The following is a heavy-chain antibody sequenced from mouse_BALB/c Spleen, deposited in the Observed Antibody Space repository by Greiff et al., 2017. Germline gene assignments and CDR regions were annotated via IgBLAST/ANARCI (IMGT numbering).Heavy chain of an antibody. CDR1: GFTFSSYA. D-gene: IGHD1-1*01. Sequence: EVMLVESGGGLVKPGGSLKLSCAASGFTFSSYAMSWVRQTPEKRLEWVATISSGGSYTYYPDSVKGRFTISRDNAKNTLYLQMSSLRSEDTAMYYCARLDYYGSSYDWYFDVWGAGTTVTVSS. J-gene: IGHJ1*01. CDR2: ISSGGSYT. V-gene: IGHV5-9-1*01. CDR3: ARLDYYGSSYDWYFDV.